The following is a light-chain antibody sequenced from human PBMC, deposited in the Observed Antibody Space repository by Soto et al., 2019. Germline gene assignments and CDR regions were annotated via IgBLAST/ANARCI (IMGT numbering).Light chain of an antibody. Sequence: QSALTQPASVSGSPGQSITVSCTGTSSDVGYYNYVSWYQHHPGKAPKLMIYEVSNRPSGVSNRFSASKSGSTAFLTISGVQAEDEADYYCSSYTTSSTPYVFGTGTKLTVL. CDR3: SSYTTSSTPYV. CDR2: EVS. CDR1: SSDVGYYNY. J-gene: IGLJ1*01. V-gene: IGLV2-14*01.